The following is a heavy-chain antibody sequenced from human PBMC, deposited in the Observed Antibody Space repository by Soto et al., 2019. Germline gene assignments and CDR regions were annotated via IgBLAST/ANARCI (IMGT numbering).Heavy chain of an antibody. D-gene: IGHD1-1*01. CDR1: GDSIFTPHW. J-gene: IGHJ4*02. Sequence: SETLSLTCGVSGDSIFTPHWWSWVRQPPGKGLEWIGEVFHSGGPNYNPSFYSRASISLDKSKNQIALNLKSVTAADTAMYYCVTESSGTLDQWGQGILVTVSS. V-gene: IGHV4-4*02. CDR3: VTESSGTLDQ. CDR2: VFHSGGP.